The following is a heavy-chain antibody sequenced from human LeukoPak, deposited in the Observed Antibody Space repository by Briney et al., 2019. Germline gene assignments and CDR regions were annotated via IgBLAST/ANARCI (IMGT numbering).Heavy chain of an antibody. J-gene: IGHJ4*02. CDR3: ARRGDVLRFLEWLPLDY. CDR1: GYTFTSYY. V-gene: IGHV1-2*04. Sequence: ASVKVSCKASGYTFTSYYMHWVRQAPGQGLEWMGWINPNSGGTNYAQKFQGWVTMTRDTSISTAYMELSRLRSDDTAVYYCARRGDVLRFLEWLPLDYWGQGTLVTVSS. D-gene: IGHD3-3*01. CDR2: INPNSGGT.